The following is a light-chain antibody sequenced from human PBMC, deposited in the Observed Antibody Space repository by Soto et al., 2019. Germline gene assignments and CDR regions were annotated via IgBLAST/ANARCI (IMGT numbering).Light chain of an antibody. J-gene: IGKJ1*01. CDR1: QSVSSW. V-gene: IGKV1-5*03. CDR3: QHYNGYPWT. CDR2: GAS. Sequence: VRMTQSPATVSASVGDRVTITCRASQSVSSWLAWYQQKPGKAPKLLIYGASSLQSGVPSRFSGSGSGTEFTLSISSLQPDDFATYYCQHYNGYPWTFGQGTKVDIK.